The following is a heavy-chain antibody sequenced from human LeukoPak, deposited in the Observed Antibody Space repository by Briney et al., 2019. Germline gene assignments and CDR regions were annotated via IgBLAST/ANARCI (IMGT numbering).Heavy chain of an antibody. D-gene: IGHD4-23*01. V-gene: IGHV3-64D*06. CDR2: ISSNGGST. Sequence: PGGSLRLSCSASGFTFSSYAVHWVRQAPGRGLEYVSAISSNGGSTYYADSVKGRFTISRDNSKNTLYLQMSSLRAEDTAVYYCVKDLGTTVVTPVDYWGQGTLVTVSS. CDR3: VKDLGTTVVTPVDY. CDR1: GFTFSSYA. J-gene: IGHJ4*02.